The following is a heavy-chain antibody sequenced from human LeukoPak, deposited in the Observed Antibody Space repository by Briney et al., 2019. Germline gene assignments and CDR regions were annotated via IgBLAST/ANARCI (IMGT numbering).Heavy chain of an antibody. Sequence: SETLSLTCTVSGGSISTYYWSWIRQPPGKGLEWIGYIYNTGSTNYNPSLKSRVTISVDTSNNQFSLKLSSVTAADTAVYYCARDKYSYGYNWFDPWGQGTLVTVSS. D-gene: IGHD5-18*01. CDR3: ARDKYSYGYNWFDP. CDR1: GGSISTYY. CDR2: IYNTGST. V-gene: IGHV4-59*01. J-gene: IGHJ5*02.